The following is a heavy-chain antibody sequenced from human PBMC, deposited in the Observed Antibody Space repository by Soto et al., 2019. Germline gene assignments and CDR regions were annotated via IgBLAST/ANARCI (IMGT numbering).Heavy chain of an antibody. J-gene: IGHJ4*02. CDR2: MYPGDSDT. V-gene: IGHV5-51*01. D-gene: IGHD3-3*01. Sequence: GESLKISCRGSGYDFNTNWFGWLRQLPGRGLEWVGIMYPGDSDTRYNPSLQGHVTLSVDVTVSTAFQQWRSLETSDTGMYFCARLPRDCNKTSRYYADHWGQGTQVTVSS. CDR1: GYDFNTNW. CDR3: ARLPRDCNKTSRYYADH.